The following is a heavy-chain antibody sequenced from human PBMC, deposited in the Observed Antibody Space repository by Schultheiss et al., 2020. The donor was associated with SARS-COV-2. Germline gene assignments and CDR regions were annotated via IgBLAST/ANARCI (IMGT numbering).Heavy chain of an antibody. V-gene: IGHV4-59*06. Sequence: SETLSLTCTVSGGSISSYYWSWIRQPPGKGLEWIGYIYYSGSTYYNPSLKSRVTISVDTSKNQFSLKLSSVTAADTAVYYCARAHCGGDCYYYWYFDLWGRGTLVTVSS. CDR2: IYYSGST. J-gene: IGHJ2*01. CDR1: GGSISSYY. CDR3: ARAHCGGDCYYYWYFDL. D-gene: IGHD2-21*02.